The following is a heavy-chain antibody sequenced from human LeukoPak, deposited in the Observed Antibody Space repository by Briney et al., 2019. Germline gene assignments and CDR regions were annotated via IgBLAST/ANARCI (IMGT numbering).Heavy chain of an antibody. Sequence: ASVKVSCKASGYTFTSYAMTWVRQAPGQGLEWMGWINTNTGNPTYAQGFTGRFVFSLDTSVSTAYLQISSLKAEDTAVYYCARDAEGIQLWLPTYGMDVWGQGTTVTVSS. V-gene: IGHV7-4-1*02. CDR2: INTNTGNP. D-gene: IGHD5-18*01. CDR1: GYTFTSYA. CDR3: ARDAEGIQLWLPTYGMDV. J-gene: IGHJ6*02.